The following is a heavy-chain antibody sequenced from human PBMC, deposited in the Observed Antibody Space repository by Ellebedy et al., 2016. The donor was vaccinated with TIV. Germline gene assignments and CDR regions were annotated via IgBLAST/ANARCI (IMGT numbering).Heavy chain of an antibody. J-gene: IGHJ4*02. Sequence: AASVKVSCKASVYTFPRYYMHWVRQAPGQGLEWMGIVNPSGGSPSYAQKLQGRVTMTRETSTSTVYMELSSLRSEDTAVYYCARVKWEPPFDYWGQGTLVTVSS. V-gene: IGHV1-46*04. CDR3: ARVKWEPPFDY. CDR2: VNPSGGSP. D-gene: IGHD1-26*01. CDR1: VYTFPRYY.